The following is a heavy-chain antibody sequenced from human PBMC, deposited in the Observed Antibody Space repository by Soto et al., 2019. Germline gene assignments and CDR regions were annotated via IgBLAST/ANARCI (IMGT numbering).Heavy chain of an antibody. Sequence: VGSLRLSCVASGFSIRSYSMNWVRQAPGKGLEWISYISSSSGTINYADSVKGRFTISRDTAKNSLSLQMVSLRDEDTAVYYCAGGYYYDNSGYRAWGQGT. CDR2: ISSSSGTI. CDR1: GFSIRSYS. CDR3: AGGYYYDNSGYRA. V-gene: IGHV3-48*02. J-gene: IGHJ4*02. D-gene: IGHD3-22*01.